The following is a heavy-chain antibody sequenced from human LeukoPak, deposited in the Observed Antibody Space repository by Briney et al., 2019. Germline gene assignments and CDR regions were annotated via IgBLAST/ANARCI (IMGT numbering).Heavy chain of an antibody. D-gene: IGHD2-2*01. V-gene: IGHV1-2*02. J-gene: IGHJ3*02. CDR1: VYTFTGYY. CDR3: ARLTKPVVVPAVTDAFDI. Sequence: ASVKVSCKASVYTFTGYYMHWVRQAPGQGLEWMGWINPNSGGTNYAQKFQGRVTMTRDTSISTAYMELSRLRSDDTAVYYCARLTKPVVVPAVTDAFDIWGQGTMVTVSS. CDR2: INPNSGGT.